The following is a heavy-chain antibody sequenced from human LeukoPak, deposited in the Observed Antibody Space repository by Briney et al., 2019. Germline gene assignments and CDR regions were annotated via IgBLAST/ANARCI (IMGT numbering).Heavy chain of an antibody. D-gene: IGHD3-10*01. V-gene: IGHV4-34*01. Sequence: GSLRLSCAASGFTFSSYSMNWIRQPPGKGLEWIGEINHSGSTNYNPSLKSRVTISVDTSKNQFSLKLSSVTAADTAVYYCARRRSSMVRGVIIDYWGQGTLVTVSS. CDR1: GFTFSSYS. CDR2: INHSGST. J-gene: IGHJ4*02. CDR3: ARRRSSMVRGVIIDY.